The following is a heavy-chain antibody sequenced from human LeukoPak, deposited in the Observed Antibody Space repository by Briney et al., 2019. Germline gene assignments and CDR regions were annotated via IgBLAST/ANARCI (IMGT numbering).Heavy chain of an antibody. CDR1: GGSISSSSYY. Sequence: PSETLSLTCAVSGGSISSSSYYWGWIRQPPGKGLEWIGSIYYSGSTYYNPSLKSRVTISVDTSKNQFSLKLSSVTAADTAVYYCARHYYGSGSYSEFDPWGQGTLVTVSS. CDR2: IYYSGST. D-gene: IGHD3-10*01. CDR3: ARHYYGSGSYSEFDP. V-gene: IGHV4-39*01. J-gene: IGHJ5*02.